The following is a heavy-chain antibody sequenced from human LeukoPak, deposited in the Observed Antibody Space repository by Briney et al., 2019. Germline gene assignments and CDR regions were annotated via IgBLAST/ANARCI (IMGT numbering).Heavy chain of an antibody. CDR1: GFTFSSYA. V-gene: IGHV3-7*01. CDR3: ASSWGIAAAA. CDR2: IKQDGSEK. J-gene: IGHJ5*02. D-gene: IGHD6-13*01. Sequence: PGGSLRLSCAASGFTFSSYAMSWVRQAPGKGLEWVANIKQDGSEKYYVDSMKGRFTISRDNAKNSLYLQMNSLRAEDTAVYYCASSWGIAAAAWGQGTLVTVSS.